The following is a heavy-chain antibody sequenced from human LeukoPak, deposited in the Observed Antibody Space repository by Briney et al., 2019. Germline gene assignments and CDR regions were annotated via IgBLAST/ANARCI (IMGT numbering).Heavy chain of an antibody. CDR1: GGSISSYY. V-gene: IGHV4-59*01. CDR2: IYYSGST. D-gene: IGHD3-3*01. CDR3: ASSSTYYDFWSGYKFDP. J-gene: IGHJ5*02. Sequence: KPSETLSLTCTVSGGSISSYYWSRIRQPPGKGLEWIGYIYYSGSTNYNPSLKSRVTISVDTSKNQFSLKLSSVTAADTAVYYCASSSTYYDFWSGYKFDPWGQGTLVTVSS.